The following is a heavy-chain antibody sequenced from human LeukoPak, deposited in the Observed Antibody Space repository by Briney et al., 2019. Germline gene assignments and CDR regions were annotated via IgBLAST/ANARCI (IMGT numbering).Heavy chain of an antibody. CDR2: IYYSGST. D-gene: IGHD2-15*01. Sequence: SETLSLTCTVSGGSIKSYYWSWIRQSPGKGLGWIGYIYYSGSTNYNPSLKSRVTMSVDTSKNQFSLKMSSVTAADTAVYYCARGTVVVAVRSDYFDYWGQGTLVTVSS. CDR1: GGSIKSYY. V-gene: IGHV4-59*01. J-gene: IGHJ4*02. CDR3: ARGTVVVAVRSDYFDY.